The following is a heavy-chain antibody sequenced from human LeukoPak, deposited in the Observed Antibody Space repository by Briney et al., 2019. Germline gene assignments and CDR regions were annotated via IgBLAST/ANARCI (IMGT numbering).Heavy chain of an antibody. CDR3: ARDSLRFLVN. CDR1: GFTFSSYG. Sequence: GGSLRLSCAASGFTFSSYGMHWVRQAPGKGLEWVAVIWYDGSNKYYADSVKGRFTISRDNSKNTLNLQMNSLRAEDTAVYYCARDSLRFLVNWGPGTLVTVSS. CDR2: IWYDGSNK. D-gene: IGHD3-3*01. V-gene: IGHV3-33*01. J-gene: IGHJ4*02.